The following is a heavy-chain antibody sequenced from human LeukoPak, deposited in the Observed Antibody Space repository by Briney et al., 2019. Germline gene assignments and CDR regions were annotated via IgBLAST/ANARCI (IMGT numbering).Heavy chain of an antibody. Sequence: ASVKVSCKASGYKLNSYGISWVRQAPGQGLQWMGWIGPFNDHTNYAQNFQGRVTMTTDTSTSTAYMELKSLTSHDTAIYYCARAIGYDRLTAFDSWGQGTLVTVS. CDR3: ARAIGYDRLTAFDS. D-gene: IGHD3-9*01. CDR2: IGPFNDHT. J-gene: IGHJ4*02. V-gene: IGHV1-18*01. CDR1: GYKLNSYG.